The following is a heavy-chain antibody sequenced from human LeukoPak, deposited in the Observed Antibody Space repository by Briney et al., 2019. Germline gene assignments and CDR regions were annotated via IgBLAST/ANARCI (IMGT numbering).Heavy chain of an antibody. V-gene: IGHV4-38-2*01. J-gene: IGHJ4*02. D-gene: IGHD3-3*01. CDR3: ASTDFWSGFLFDY. Sequence: PSETLSLTCAVSGYSISSGYYWGWIRQPPGKGLEWIGSIYHSGSTYYNPSLKSRVTISVDTSKNQFSLKLSSVTAADTAVYYCASTDFWSGFLFDYWGQGTLVTVSS. CDR2: IYHSGST. CDR1: GYSISSGYY.